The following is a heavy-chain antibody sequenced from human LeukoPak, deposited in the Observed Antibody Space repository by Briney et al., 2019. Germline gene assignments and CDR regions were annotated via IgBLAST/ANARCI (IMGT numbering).Heavy chain of an antibody. CDR1: GGSISGYY. V-gene: IGHV4-4*09. Sequence: SETLSLTCTVSGGSISGYYWSWIRQPPGEGLEWIGYISASGTTNYNPSLKSRVTMSVDTSKDQFSLKLSSVTAADTAVYYCARLPNDAFDIWGQGTMVTVSS. CDR3: ARLPNDAFDI. J-gene: IGHJ3*02. CDR2: ISASGTT.